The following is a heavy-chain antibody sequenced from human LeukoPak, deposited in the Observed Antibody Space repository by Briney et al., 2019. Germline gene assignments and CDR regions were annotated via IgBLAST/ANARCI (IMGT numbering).Heavy chain of an antibody. D-gene: IGHD1-26*01. J-gene: IGHJ4*02. Sequence: ASVKVSCKASGYTFSNFDINWVRQATGQGLEWMGWMNPHSGNTGYSQRFQGRVTITKNSSISTAYMELSSLTSEDTAVYYCARQGARSSGTSGTYPLDYWGQGTQVTVSS. V-gene: IGHV1-8*03. CDR2: MNPHSGNT. CDR1: GYTFSNFD. CDR3: ARQGARSSGTSGTYPLDY.